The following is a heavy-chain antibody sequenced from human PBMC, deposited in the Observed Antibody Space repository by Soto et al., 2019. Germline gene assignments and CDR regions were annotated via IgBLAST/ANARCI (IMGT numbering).Heavy chain of an antibody. CDR1: GGTFSSYT. V-gene: IGHV1-69*02. CDR3: ARPTTVTRKDAFDI. CDR2: IIPILGIA. Sequence: GALVKVSCKASGGTFSSYTISWVRQAPGQGLEWMGRIIPILGIANYAQKFQGRVTITADKSTSTAYMELSSLRSEDTAVYYCARPTTVTRKDAFDIWGQGTMVTVSS. J-gene: IGHJ3*02. D-gene: IGHD4-17*01.